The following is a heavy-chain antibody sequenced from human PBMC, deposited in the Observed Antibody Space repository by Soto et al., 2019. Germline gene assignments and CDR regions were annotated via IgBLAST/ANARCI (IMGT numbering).Heavy chain of an antibody. J-gene: IGHJ4*02. D-gene: IGHD3-9*01. CDR2: IKSDGSTT. CDR1: GFTFSSYW. V-gene: IGHV3-74*01. CDR3: AKESTCYYQVAY. Sequence: GGSLRLSCAASGFTFSSYWMHWVRRAPGEGLVWVSRIKSDGSTTTYADSVEGRFTISRDNAKNTLYLQMNSLRAEDTAIYYCAKESTCYYQVAYWGQGALVPVPS.